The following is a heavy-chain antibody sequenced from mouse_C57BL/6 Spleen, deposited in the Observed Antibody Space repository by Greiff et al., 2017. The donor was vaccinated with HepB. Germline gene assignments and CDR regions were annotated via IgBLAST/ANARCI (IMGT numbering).Heavy chain of an antibody. CDR1: GYTFTDYE. D-gene: IGHD1-1*01. Sequence: VQLQQSGAELVRPGASVTLSCKASGYTFTDYEMHWVKQTPVHGLEWIGAIDPENGGTAYAQKFKGKAILTADKSSSTAYLELRSLTSEDSVFYYGTRGCGSADAIAYWGQGTLVTVSA. V-gene: IGHV1-15*01. J-gene: IGHJ3*01. CDR2: IDPENGGT. CDR3: TRGCGSADAIAY.